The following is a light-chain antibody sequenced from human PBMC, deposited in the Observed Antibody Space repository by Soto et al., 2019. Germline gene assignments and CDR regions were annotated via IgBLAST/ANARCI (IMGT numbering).Light chain of an antibody. V-gene: IGKV3-20*01. J-gene: IGKJ3*01. CDR2: GAS. CDR3: QQHGSSPFT. Sequence: DIVLTQSPGTLSLSPGERATLSCRASQSVTSTYLAWYQQKPGQAPRLLIYGASIRATGIPDRFSASGSGTDFTLTISRLEPEDFAVYYCQQHGSSPFTFCPGTKVEIK. CDR1: QSVTSTY.